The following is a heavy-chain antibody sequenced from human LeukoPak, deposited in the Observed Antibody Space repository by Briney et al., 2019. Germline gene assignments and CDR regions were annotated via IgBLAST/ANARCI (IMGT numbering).Heavy chain of an antibody. D-gene: IGHD5-18*01. CDR2: ISYDGSNK. V-gene: IGHV3-30*04. J-gene: IGHJ4*02. Sequence: GGSLRLSCAASGFTFSSYAMHWVRQAPGKGLEWVAVISYDGSNKYYADSVKGRFTISRDNSKNTLCLQMNSLRAEDTAVYYCASEGYSYGGQYNDYWGQGTLVTVSS. CDR3: ASEGYSYGGQYNDY. CDR1: GFTFSSYA.